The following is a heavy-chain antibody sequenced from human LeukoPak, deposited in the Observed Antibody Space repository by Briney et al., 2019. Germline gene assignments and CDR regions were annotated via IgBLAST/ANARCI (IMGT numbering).Heavy chain of an antibody. CDR2: IYYSGST. V-gene: IGHV4-31*03. J-gene: IGHJ6*02. CDR3: ARGGWDTAMASPWAKYYGMDV. CDR1: GGSISSGGYY. D-gene: IGHD5-18*01. Sequence: SETLSLTCTVSGGSISSGGYYWSWIRQHPGKGLEWIGYIYYSGSTYYNPSLKSRVTISVDTSKNQFSLKLSSVTAADTAVYYCARGGWDTAMASPWAKYYGMDVWGQGTTVTVSS.